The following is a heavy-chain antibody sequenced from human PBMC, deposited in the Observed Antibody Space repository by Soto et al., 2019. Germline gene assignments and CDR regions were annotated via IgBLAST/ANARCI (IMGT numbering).Heavy chain of an antibody. CDR3: ARSKDTAMVTFAGLDY. V-gene: IGHV1-2*04. D-gene: IGHD5-18*01. Sequence: ASVKVSCKASGYTFTSYYMHWVRQAPGQGLEWMGWINPNSGGTNYAQKFQGWVTMTRDTSISTAYMELSRLRSDDTAVYYCARSKDTAMVTFAGLDYWGQGTLVTVSS. J-gene: IGHJ4*02. CDR2: INPNSGGT. CDR1: GYTFTSYY.